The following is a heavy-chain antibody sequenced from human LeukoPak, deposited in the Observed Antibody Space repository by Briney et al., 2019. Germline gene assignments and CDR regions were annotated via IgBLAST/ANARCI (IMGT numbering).Heavy chain of an antibody. V-gene: IGHV4-59*01. CDR1: GFTFSSYA. Sequence: GSLRLSCAASGFTFSSYAMSWIRQPPGKGLEWIGYIYYSGSTNYNPSLKSRVTMSVDTSKNQFSLKLSSVTAADTAVYYCAGHDSSGTYFQHWGQGTLVTVSS. D-gene: IGHD3-22*01. CDR3: AGHDSSGTYFQH. CDR2: IYYSGST. J-gene: IGHJ1*01.